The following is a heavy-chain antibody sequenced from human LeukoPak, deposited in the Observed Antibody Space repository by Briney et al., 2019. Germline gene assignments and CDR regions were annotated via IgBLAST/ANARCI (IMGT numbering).Heavy chain of an antibody. CDR2: LNPSGGST. D-gene: IGHD3-10*01. J-gene: IGHJ4*02. V-gene: IGHV1-46*01. CDR3: ARGEQVVDYYGSGSYLDY. CDR1: GYTFTSYY. Sequence: ASVKVSCKASGYTFTSYYMHWVRQAPGQGLEWMGMLNPSGGSTSYAQKFQGRVTMTRDTSTSTVYMELSSLRSEDTAVYYCARGEQVVDYYGSGSYLDYWGQGTLVTVSS.